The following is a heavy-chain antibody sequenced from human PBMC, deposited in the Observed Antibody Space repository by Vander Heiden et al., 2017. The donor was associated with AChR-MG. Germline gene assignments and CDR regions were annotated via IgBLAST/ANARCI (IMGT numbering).Heavy chain of an antibody. CDR3: ARGVGWRTDFDY. CDR1: GGSFSGYY. V-gene: IGHV4-34*01. J-gene: IGHJ4*02. D-gene: IGHD1-26*01. Sequence: QVQLQQWGAGLLKPSETLSLPCAVYGGSFSGYYWSWIRQPPGKGLEWIGEINHSGSTNYNPSLKSRVTISVDTSKNQFSLKLSSVTAADTAVYYCARGVGWRTDFDYWGQGTLVTVSS. CDR2: INHSGST.